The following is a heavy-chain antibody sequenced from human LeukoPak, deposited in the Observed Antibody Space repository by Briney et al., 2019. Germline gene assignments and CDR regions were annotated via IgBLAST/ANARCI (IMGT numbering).Heavy chain of an antibody. CDR1: GYTFTNYH. V-gene: IGHV1-8*03. CDR2: INPDTGDK. Sequence: ASVKVSCKASGYTFTNYHINWVRQASGQGLEWMTWINPDTGDKGYARKFQDRVTTTTDTSISTAYMELSSLSSEDTAVYFCARTTSMTASGYDYWGQGTLVTVSS. CDR3: ARTTSMTASGYDY. J-gene: IGHJ4*02. D-gene: IGHD2-21*02.